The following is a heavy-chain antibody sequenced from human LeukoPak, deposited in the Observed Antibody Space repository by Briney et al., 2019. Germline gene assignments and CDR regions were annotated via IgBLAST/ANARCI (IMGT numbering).Heavy chain of an antibody. CDR2: VFSSGTT. Sequence: PSETLSLTCTVSGDSISGYYWSWIRQPPGKGLEWIGYVFSSGTTNYNPSLKGRVTLLVDTSKNQFSLELNSVTAADTAVYYCAGSGRGAAGTRYISDFWGQGTLVTVSS. CDR3: AGSGRGAAGTRYISDF. V-gene: IGHV4-59*01. J-gene: IGHJ4*02. D-gene: IGHD6-13*01. CDR1: GDSISGYY.